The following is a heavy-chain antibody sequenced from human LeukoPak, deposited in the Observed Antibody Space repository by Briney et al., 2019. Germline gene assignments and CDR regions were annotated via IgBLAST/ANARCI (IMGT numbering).Heavy chain of an antibody. CDR3: TTDPWFGESLFDY. CDR1: GFTFSNAW. CDR2: IKSKSVGGTT. J-gene: IGHJ4*02. D-gene: IGHD3-10*01. V-gene: IGHV3-15*01. Sequence: PGGSLRLSCAASGFTFSNAWMSWVRQAPGKGLEWVGRIKSKSVGGTTDYAAPVKGRFTISRDDSKKTQYLQMNSLKTEDTAVYYCTTDPWFGESLFDYWGQGTLVTVSS.